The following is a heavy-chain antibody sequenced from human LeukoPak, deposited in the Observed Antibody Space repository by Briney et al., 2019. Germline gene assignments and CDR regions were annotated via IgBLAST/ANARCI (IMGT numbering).Heavy chain of an antibody. V-gene: IGHV4-39*07. D-gene: IGHD3-22*01. CDR3: ARDASSYYYDLFDP. J-gene: IGHJ5*02. CDR2: IYYSGST. CDR1: GGSISSSDFY. Sequence: SETLSLTCTVSGGSISSSDFYWGWIRQPPGKGLEWIGTIYYSGSTFYNPSLGSRVTISVDMSKNQFSLKLNSVTAADTAVYYCARDASSYYYDLFDPWGQGILVTVSS.